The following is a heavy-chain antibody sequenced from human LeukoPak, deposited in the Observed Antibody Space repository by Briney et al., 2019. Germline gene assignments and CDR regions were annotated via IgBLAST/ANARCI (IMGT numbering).Heavy chain of an antibody. J-gene: IGHJ4*02. D-gene: IGHD6-19*01. CDR2: IIPIFGTA. Sequence: ASVNVSCKASGDTFISYAISWVRQAPGQGLEWMGGIIPIFGTANYAQEFQGRVTITADESTSTAYMELTSLRSEDTAVYYCARGRMAGTYVFDYWGQGTLVTVSS. CDR1: GDTFISYA. V-gene: IGHV1-69*13. CDR3: ARGRMAGTYVFDY.